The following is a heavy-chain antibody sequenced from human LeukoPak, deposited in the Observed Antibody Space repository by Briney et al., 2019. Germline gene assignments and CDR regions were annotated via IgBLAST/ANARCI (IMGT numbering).Heavy chain of an antibody. J-gene: IGHJ3*02. CDR3: ARVRGYRSSTNCYYAFDI. CDR1: GYTFTGYY. CDR2: INPNSGGT. V-gene: IGHV1-2*02. D-gene: IGHD2-2*01. Sequence: ASVKVSCKGSGYTFTGYYMHWVRQAPGQGLEWMGWINPNSGGTNYAQKFQGRVTMTRDTSISTAYMELSRLRSDDTAVYYCARVRGYRSSTNCYYAFDIWGQGTMVTVSS.